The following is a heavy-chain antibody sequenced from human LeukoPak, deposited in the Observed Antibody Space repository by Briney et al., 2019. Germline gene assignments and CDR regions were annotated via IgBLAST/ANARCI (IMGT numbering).Heavy chain of an antibody. D-gene: IGHD5-18*01. V-gene: IGHV3-23*01. CDR1: GFTFSSYA. CDR3: AKIQLWLQALFDY. J-gene: IGHJ4*02. Sequence: GGSLRLFCAASGFTFSSYAMSWVRQAPGKGLEWVSAISGSGGSTYYADSVKGRFTISRDNSKNTLYLQMNSLRAEDTAVYYCAKIQLWLQALFDYWGQGTLVTVSS. CDR2: ISGSGGST.